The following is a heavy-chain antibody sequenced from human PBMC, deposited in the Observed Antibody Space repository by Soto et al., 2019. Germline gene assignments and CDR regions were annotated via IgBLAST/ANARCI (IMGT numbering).Heavy chain of an antibody. CDR2: IYYSGST. V-gene: IGHV4-30-4*01. Sequence: QVQLQESGPGLVKPSQTLSLTCTVSGGSISSGDYYWSWIRQPPGKGLEWIGYIYYSGSTYYNPSLKSRVTISGDTSKNQFSLKLSSVTAADTAVYYCARTTRTTVVTYDAFDIWGQGTMVTVSS. D-gene: IGHD4-4*01. CDR3: ARTTRTTVVTYDAFDI. CDR1: GGSISSGDYY. J-gene: IGHJ3*02.